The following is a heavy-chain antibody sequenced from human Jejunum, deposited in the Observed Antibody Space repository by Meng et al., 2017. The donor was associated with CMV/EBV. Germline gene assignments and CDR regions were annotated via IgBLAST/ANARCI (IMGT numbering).Heavy chain of an antibody. CDR2: INQYGGDI. CDR1: LSFSNYL. J-gene: IGHJ4*02. V-gene: IGHV3-7*01. D-gene: IGHD3-22*01. CDR3: VGYYYDSSSFRRPFDY. Sequence: LSFSNYLMSWVRRARGKGLEWVASINQYGGDIYYVDSVKGRFTISRDNTSNSLYLQMSSMRAEETAVYYCVGYYYDSSSFRRPFDYWGQGTLVTVSS.